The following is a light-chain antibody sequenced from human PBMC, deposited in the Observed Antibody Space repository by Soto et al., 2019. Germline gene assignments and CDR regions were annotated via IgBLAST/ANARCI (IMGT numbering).Light chain of an antibody. CDR3: QQYNSYSPA. V-gene: IGKV1-5*01. CDR2: DAS. J-gene: IGKJ1*01. CDR1: QTISSW. Sequence: DIQMTQSPSTLSGSVGDRVTITCRASQTISSWLAWYQQKPGKVPKLLIYDASSLESGVPSRFSGSGSGTEFTLTISSLQPDDFATYYCQQYNSYSPAFGQGTKVDIK.